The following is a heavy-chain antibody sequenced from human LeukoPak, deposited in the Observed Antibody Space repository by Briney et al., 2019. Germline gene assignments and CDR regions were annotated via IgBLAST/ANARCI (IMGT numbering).Heavy chain of an antibody. Sequence: PGGSLRLSCAASGFTFSSYSMNWVRQARGKGLEWVSSISSSSSYIYYADSVKGRFTISRDNAKNSLYLQMNSLRAEDTAVYYCARDKGDDYGDYRNAFDIWGQGTMVTVSS. CDR3: ARDKGDDYGDYRNAFDI. V-gene: IGHV3-21*01. D-gene: IGHD4-17*01. CDR2: ISSSSSYI. J-gene: IGHJ3*02. CDR1: GFTFSSYS.